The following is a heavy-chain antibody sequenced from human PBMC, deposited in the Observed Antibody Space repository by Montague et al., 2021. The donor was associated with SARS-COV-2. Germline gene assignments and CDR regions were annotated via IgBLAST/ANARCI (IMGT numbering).Heavy chain of an antibody. D-gene: IGHD2-21*02. CDR1: DGYFSSGVYE. V-gene: IGHV4-39*07. CDR3: ARRTWGDSGVFDI. J-gene: IGHJ3*02. Sequence: SETLSLTCAVSDGYFSSGVYEWWGWIRQPPGKGLQWIGSASYSGSTTYNPSLKSRVTISADESKNQFSLRVTSVTAADTAVCYCARRTWGDSGVFDIWGRGTKVIVSS. CDR2: ASYSGST.